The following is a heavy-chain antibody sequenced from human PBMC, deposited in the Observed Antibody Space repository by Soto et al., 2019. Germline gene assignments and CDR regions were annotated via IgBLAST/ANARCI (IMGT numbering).Heavy chain of an antibody. V-gene: IGHV4-4*02. CDR2: KHHSGST. D-gene: IGHD6-19*01. CDR3: AYSSGWWRLDV. J-gene: IGHJ6*02. Sequence: QVHLQESGPGLVKPSGTLSLTCGVSGRSINNGYWWTWVRQPPGKGLEWIGEKHHSGSTNYNLSLKSRVSISLDKSKNQFSLILSSVTAADTAVYYCAYSSGWWRLDVWGQGTTVTVSS. CDR1: GRSINNGYW.